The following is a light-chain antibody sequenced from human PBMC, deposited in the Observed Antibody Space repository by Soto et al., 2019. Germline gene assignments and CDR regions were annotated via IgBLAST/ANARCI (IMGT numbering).Light chain of an antibody. V-gene: IGKV1-12*01. CDR3: LQANRVPLS. J-gene: IGKJ5*01. CDR1: QAISTN. Sequence: DLQMTQSPSSVSASVGDRVTITCRASQAISTNLAWYQQRPGKAPKLLIYAASTLQSGVPPRFSGSGSGTDFTLTISSLQPEDFAIYYCLQANRVPLSFGQGTRLEMK. CDR2: AAS.